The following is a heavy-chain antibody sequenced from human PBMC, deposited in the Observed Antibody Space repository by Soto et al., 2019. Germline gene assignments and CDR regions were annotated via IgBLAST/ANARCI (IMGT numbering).Heavy chain of an antibody. CDR1: GYTFTSYG. V-gene: IGHV1-18*01. D-gene: IGHD3-3*01. CDR3: AREMVGDYDFWSGYFLRPAYYYYMDV. J-gene: IGHJ6*03. Sequence: GASVKVSCKASGYTFTSYGISWVRQAPGQGLEWMGWISAYNGNTNYAQKLQSRVTMTTDTSTSTAYMELRCLRSDDTAVYYCAREMVGDYDFWSGYFLRPAYYYYMDVWGKGTTVTVSS. CDR2: ISAYNGNT.